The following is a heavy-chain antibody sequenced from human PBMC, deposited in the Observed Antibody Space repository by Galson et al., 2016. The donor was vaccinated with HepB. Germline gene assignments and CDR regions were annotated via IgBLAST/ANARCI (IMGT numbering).Heavy chain of an antibody. CDR2: SLPPLGAT. V-gene: IGHV1-69*11. Sequence: SVKVSCKASGGPFKNYPFAWVRQAPGQGLEWMGYSLPPLGATNYAQKFQDRVTITADESTSTVYMELTSLTSEDTAIYYCARDYGYTYAYSYWGRGTLVTVSS. J-gene: IGHJ4*02. CDR1: GGPFKNYP. CDR3: ARDYGYTYAYSY. D-gene: IGHD5-18*01.